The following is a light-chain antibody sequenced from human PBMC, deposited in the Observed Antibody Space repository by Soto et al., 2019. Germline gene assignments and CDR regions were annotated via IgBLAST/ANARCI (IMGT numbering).Light chain of an antibody. CDR2: GNT. CDR3: QSYVLGPSVHYV. V-gene: IGLV1-40*01. Sequence: QSVLTQPPSVSGAPGQRVTISCTGSSSNIGSTYDVQWYQQLPGTAPKLLIHGNTDRPSGVPDRFSGSKSGTSASLAIPGLQADDEAEYYYQSYVLGPSVHYVFVNGTKLTVL. CDR1: SSNIGSTYD. J-gene: IGLJ1*01.